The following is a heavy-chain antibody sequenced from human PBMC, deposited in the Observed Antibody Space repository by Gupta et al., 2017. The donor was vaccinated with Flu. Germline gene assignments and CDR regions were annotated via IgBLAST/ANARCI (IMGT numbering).Heavy chain of an antibody. CDR1: GGTFRSYA. D-gene: IGHD6-19*01. CDR3: ASEIAVADPWGWFDP. V-gene: IGHV1-69*01. CDR2: IIPIFGTA. Sequence: QVQLVQSEAEVKKPGSSVKVSCKAYGGTFRSYAISWVRQAPGQGLEWMGGIIPIFGTANYAQKFQGRVTITADESTSTAYMELSSLRSEDTAVYYCASEIAVADPWGWFDPWGQGTLVTVSS. J-gene: IGHJ5*02.